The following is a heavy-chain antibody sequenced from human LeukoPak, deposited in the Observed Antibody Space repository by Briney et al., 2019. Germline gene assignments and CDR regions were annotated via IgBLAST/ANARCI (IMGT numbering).Heavy chain of an antibody. CDR2: INPNSGGT. J-gene: IGHJ4*02. CDR1: GYTFTGYY. D-gene: IGHD6-13*01. CDR3: ARAEGYSSSWYHY. Sequence: ASVKVSCKASGYTFTGYYMHWVRQAPGQGLEWMGWINPNSGGTNYAQKFQGRVTMTRDTSISTAYMELSRLRSDDTAVYYCARAEGYSSSWYHYWGQGTLVTVSS. V-gene: IGHV1-2*02.